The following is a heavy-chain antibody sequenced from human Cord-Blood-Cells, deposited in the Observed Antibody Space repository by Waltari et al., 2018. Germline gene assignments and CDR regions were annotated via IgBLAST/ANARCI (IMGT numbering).Heavy chain of an antibody. CDR3: ARWGSTLGYYYYGMDV. J-gene: IGHJ6*02. Sequence: QVQLVQSGAEVKKPGASVKVSCTASGYTFTSYGISWVRQAPGHGLEWMGWISAYNGNTNYAQKLQGRVTMTTDTSTSTAYMELRSLRSDDTAVYYCARWGSTLGYYYYGMDVWGQGTTVTVSS. D-gene: IGHD3-16*01. CDR2: ISAYNGNT. CDR1: GYTFTSYG. V-gene: IGHV1-18*01.